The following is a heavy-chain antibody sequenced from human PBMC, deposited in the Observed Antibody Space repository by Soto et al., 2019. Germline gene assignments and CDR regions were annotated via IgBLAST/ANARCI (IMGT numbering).Heavy chain of an antibody. D-gene: IGHD3-10*01. CDR3: ASFGDGFVY. CDR2: IIPILGIA. J-gene: IGHJ4*02. CDR1: GGTFSSYT. Sequence: QVQLVQSGAEVKKPGSLVKVSCKASGGTFSSYTISWVRQAPGQGLEWMGRIIPILGIANYAQKFQGRVTITTDKSTSTAYMELSSLRSEDTAVYYCASFGDGFVYWGQGTLVTVSS. V-gene: IGHV1-69*02.